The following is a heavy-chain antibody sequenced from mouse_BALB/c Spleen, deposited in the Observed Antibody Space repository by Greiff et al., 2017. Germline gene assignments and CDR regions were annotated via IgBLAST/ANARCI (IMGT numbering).Heavy chain of an antibody. V-gene: IGHV3-2*02. D-gene: IGHD2-3*01. J-gene: IGHJ3*01. CDR1: GYSITSDYA. CDR2: ISYSGST. Sequence: EVQLQQSGPGLVKPSQSLSLTCTVTGYSITSDYAWNWIRQFPGNNLEWMGYISYSGSTSYNPSLKSRISITRDTSKNQFFLQLNSVTTEDTATYYCARFDGYYVGWFAYWGQGTLVTVSA. CDR3: ARFDGYYVGWFAY.